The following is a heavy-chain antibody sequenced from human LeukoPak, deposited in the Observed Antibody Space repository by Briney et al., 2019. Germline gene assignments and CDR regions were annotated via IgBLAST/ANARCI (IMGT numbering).Heavy chain of an antibody. CDR3: ARELLGAFDI. D-gene: IGHD2-8*02. V-gene: IGHV4-61*01. CDR1: GGSISSSSYY. J-gene: IGHJ3*02. CDR2: IYYSGST. Sequence: PSETLSLTCTVSGGSISSSSYYWGWIRQPPGKGLEWIGYIYYSGSTNYNPSLKSRVTISVDTSKNQFSLKLSSVTAADTAVYYCARELLGAFDIWGQGTMVTVSS.